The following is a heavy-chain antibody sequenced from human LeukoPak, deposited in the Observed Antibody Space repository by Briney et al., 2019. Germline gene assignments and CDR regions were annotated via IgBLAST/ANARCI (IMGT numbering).Heavy chain of an antibody. CDR2: INPNSGDT. CDR1: GYTFTGYY. D-gene: IGHD3-22*01. CDR3: ARTLVVINDACDS. Sequence: GASVRVSCTTSGYTFTGYYIHWVRQAPGQGLEWMGWINPNSGDTNYAQKFQGRVSMTGDTSISTAYMELSRLRSDDTAVYYCARTLVVINDACDSWGQGTM. V-gene: IGHV1-2*02. J-gene: IGHJ3*02.